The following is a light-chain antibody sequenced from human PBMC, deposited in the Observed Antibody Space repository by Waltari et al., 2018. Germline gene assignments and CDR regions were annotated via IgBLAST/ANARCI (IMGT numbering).Light chain of an antibody. Sequence: DIQMTQSPSTLSASVGDRVTITCRASQSISVWLARYQQKPGRAPKLLIFRASSLESGVPSRFSGSGSGTEFTLTISSLQPDDFATYYCQQYNSFSTTFGGGTKVESK. V-gene: IGKV1-5*03. CDR2: RAS. CDR1: QSISVW. CDR3: QQYNSFSTT. J-gene: IGKJ4*01.